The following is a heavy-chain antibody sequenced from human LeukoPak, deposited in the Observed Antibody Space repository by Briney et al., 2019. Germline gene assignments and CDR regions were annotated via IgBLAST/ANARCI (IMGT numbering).Heavy chain of an antibody. CDR3: ARDNLAAIAGWGLDY. J-gene: IGHJ4*02. V-gene: IGHV1-18*03. D-gene: IGHD2-15*01. Sequence: GASVKVSCKASRYTFTSYGISWVRQAPGQGLEWMGWISAYNGNTYYAPNLQGRVTMTTDTSTSTAYMELRSLRSDDMAVYYCARDNLAAIAGWGLDYWGQGTLVTVSS. CDR1: RYTFTSYG. CDR2: ISAYNGNT.